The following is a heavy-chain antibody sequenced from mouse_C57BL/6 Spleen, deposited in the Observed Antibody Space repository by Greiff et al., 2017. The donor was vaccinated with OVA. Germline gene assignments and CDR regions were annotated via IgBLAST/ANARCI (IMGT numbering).Heavy chain of an antibody. V-gene: IGHV1-52*01. CDR2: IDPSDSET. D-gene: IGHD2-2*01. CDR3: AREGVVTTGYYYAMDY. Sequence: QVQLQQSGAELVRPGSSVKLSCKASGYTFTSYWMHWVKQRPIQGLEWIGNIDPSDSETHYNQKFKDKATLTVDKSSSTAYMQLSSLTSEDSAVYYCAREGVVTTGYYYAMDYWGQGTSVTVSS. J-gene: IGHJ4*01. CDR1: GYTFTSYW.